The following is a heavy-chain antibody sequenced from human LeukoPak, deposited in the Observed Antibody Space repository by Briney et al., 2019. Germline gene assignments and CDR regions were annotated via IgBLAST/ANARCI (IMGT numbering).Heavy chain of an antibody. Sequence: SQTLSLTCTVSGGSISSGSYYWSWIRQPAGKGLEWIGRIYTSGSTNYNPSLKSRVTISVDTSKNQFSLKLSSVTAADTAVYYCAREGSGKWFSGSPESFDIWGQGTMVTVSS. CDR3: AREGSGKWFSGSPESFDI. CDR2: IYTSGST. V-gene: IGHV4-61*02. CDR1: GGSISSGSYY. D-gene: IGHD1-26*01. J-gene: IGHJ3*02.